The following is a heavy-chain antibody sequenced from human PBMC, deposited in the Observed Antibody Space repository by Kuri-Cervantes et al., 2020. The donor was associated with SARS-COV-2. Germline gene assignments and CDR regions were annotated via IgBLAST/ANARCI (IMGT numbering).Heavy chain of an antibody. V-gene: IGHV4-4*07. CDR2: IYTSGST. CDR1: GGSISSYY. Sequence: SENLSLTCTVSGGSISSYYWSWIRQPAGKGLEWIGRIYTSGSTNYNPSLKSRVTMSVDTSKNQFSLKLSSVTAADTAVYYCARHYDFWSGYGAWFDPWGQGTLVTVSS. CDR3: ARHYDFWSGYGAWFDP. J-gene: IGHJ5*02. D-gene: IGHD3-3*01.